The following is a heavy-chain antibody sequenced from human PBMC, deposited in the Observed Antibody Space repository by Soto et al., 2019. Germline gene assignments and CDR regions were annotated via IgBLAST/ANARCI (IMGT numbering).Heavy chain of an antibody. J-gene: IGHJ4*02. V-gene: IGHV1-3*05. CDR2: INAGNGNT. Sequence: QVQLVQSGAEEKKPGASVKVSCKASGYTFTNYAMHWVRQAPGQRLEWMGWINAGNGNTKYSQKFQGRDTITRDTSESTAYMELSSLRSEDTAVYYCARVSGYYLPDYWGQGTLVTVSS. CDR1: GYTFTNYA. D-gene: IGHD5-12*01. CDR3: ARVSGYYLPDY.